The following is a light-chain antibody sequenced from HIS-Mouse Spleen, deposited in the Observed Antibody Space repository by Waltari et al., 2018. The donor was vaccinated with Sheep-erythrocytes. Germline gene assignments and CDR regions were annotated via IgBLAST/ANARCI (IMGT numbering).Light chain of an antibody. Sequence: QSVLTQPPSVSAAPGQKVTISCSGSSSNIGNNYVSWYQQLPGTAPKLLIYDKHKRPSGIPDRCSGSKSGTSATLGITGLQTGDEADYYCGTWDSSLSAGRVFGGGTKLTVL. CDR3: GTWDSSLSAGRV. V-gene: IGLV1-51*01. CDR1: SSNIGNNY. J-gene: IGLJ3*02. CDR2: DKH.